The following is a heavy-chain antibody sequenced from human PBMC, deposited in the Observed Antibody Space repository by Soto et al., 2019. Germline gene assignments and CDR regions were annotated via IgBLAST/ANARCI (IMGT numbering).Heavy chain of an antibody. J-gene: IGHJ3*02. CDR1: GFTFSSYG. CDR3: ARDLYGDYGNDAFDI. Sequence: QVQLVESGGGVVQPGRSLRLSCAASGFTFSSYGMHWVRQAPGKGLEWVAVIWYDGSNKYYADSVKGRFTISRDNSKNTLYLQMNSLRAEDTAVYYCARDLYGDYGNDAFDIWGQGTMVTVSS. D-gene: IGHD4-17*01. V-gene: IGHV3-33*01. CDR2: IWYDGSNK.